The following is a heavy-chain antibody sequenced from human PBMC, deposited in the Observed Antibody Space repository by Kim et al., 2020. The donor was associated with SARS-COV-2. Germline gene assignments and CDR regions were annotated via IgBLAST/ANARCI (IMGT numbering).Heavy chain of an antibody. CDR2: INSDGSST. V-gene: IGHV3-74*01. CDR1: GFTFSSYW. J-gene: IGHJ4*02. D-gene: IGHD3-10*01. Sequence: GGSLRLSCAASGFTFSSYWMHWVRQAPGKGLVWVSRINSDGSSTSYADSVKGRFTISRDNAKNTLYLQMNSLRAEDTAVYYCAGEWFGELLDYCVQGALVTVCS. CDR3: AGEWFGELLDY.